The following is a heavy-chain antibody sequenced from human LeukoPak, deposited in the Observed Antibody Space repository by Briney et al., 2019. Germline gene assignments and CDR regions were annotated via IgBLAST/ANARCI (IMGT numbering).Heavy chain of an antibody. Sequence: PGGSLRLSCAASGFTFSGHGMHWVRQAPGKGLEGVAFIRYDGSHKYYADSVKGRFTFSRDNSKNTLYLQMNSLRAEDTAVYYCAKDISCTGGGVCPKVYDYWGQGTLVTVSS. CDR3: AKDISCTGGGVCPKVYDY. J-gene: IGHJ4*02. V-gene: IGHV3-30*02. CDR2: IRYDGSHK. CDR1: GFTFSGHG. D-gene: IGHD2-8*02.